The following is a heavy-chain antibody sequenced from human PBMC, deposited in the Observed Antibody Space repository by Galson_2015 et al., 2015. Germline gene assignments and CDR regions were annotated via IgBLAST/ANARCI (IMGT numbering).Heavy chain of an antibody. V-gene: IGHV5-51*01. CDR2: IYPGDSDI. CDR1: GYTFISYW. CDR3: ARRSGDSSSWSAFDY. D-gene: IGHD6-13*01. J-gene: IGHJ4*01. Sequence: QSGAEVKKPGESLKMSCRGSGYTFISYWIGWVRQMPGKGPEWMGIIYPGDSDIRYSPSFQGQVTISADKSISTAYLQWSSLKASDTAMYYCARRSGDSSSWSAFDYWGHGTLVTVSS.